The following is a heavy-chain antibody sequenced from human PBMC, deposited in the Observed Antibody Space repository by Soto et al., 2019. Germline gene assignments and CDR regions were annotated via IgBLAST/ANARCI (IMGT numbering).Heavy chain of an antibody. CDR1: GGTFSSYA. J-gene: IGHJ4*02. CDR2: IIPIFGTA. Sequence: QVQLVQSGAEVKKPGCSVKVSCKASGGTFSSYAISWVRQAPGQGLEWMGGIIPIFGTANYAQKFQGRVTITADESTSTADMELSSLRSEDTAVYYCARGGEGWRGAAADLDYWGQGTLVTVSS. V-gene: IGHV1-69*12. D-gene: IGHD6-13*01. CDR3: ARGGEGWRGAAADLDY.